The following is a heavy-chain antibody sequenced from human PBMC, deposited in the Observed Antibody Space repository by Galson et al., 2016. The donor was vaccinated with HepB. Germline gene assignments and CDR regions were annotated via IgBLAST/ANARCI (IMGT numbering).Heavy chain of an antibody. CDR2: IKEDGSEK. Sequence: SLRLSCAASGFTFSNSWMSWLRQPPGKGLEWVANIKEDGSEKYYVDSVKGRFTIARDNAKNSLYRQMNSLRAEDTAVYYCARPGRVAAAFWGQGTLVTVSS. J-gene: IGHJ4*02. CDR1: GFTFSNSW. V-gene: IGHV3-7*03. CDR3: ARPGRVAAAF. D-gene: IGHD3-3*01.